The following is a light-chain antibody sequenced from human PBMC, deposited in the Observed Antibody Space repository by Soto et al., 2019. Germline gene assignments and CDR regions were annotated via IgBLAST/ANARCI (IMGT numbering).Light chain of an antibody. Sequence: EIVMTQSPDTLSVSPGDRAILSCRASQSVSSHVAWYQQRPGQAPRLLIYGASTRATGTPDRISGSGSGTEFTLTISSLQSEDSAIYYCQQYSNWPSFGQGTKVDIK. CDR3: QQYSNWPS. CDR1: QSVSSH. J-gene: IGKJ1*01. V-gene: IGKV3-15*01. CDR2: GAS.